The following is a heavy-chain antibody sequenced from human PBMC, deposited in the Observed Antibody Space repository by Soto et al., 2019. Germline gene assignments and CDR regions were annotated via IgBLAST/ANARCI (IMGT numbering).Heavy chain of an antibody. Sequence: VQLLESGGGLIQPGGSLRLSCAASGFTFSYGIHWLRQAPSKGLEWVAYISYDSSNKFYGDSVKDRFTISRDNSKNTQFLQLNSLRAEDTAVYYCAKLVIGYCSGNTCDDYWGQGTLVAVSS. CDR1: GFTFSYG. J-gene: IGHJ4*02. CDR3: AKLVIGYCSGNTCDDY. V-gene: IGHV3-30*18. CDR2: ISYDSSNK. D-gene: IGHD2-15*01.